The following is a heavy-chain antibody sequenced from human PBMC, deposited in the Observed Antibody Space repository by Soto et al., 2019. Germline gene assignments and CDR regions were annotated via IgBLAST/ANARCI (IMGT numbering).Heavy chain of an antibody. V-gene: IGHV1-18*01. CDR2: ISAYNGNT. Sequence: QVQLVQSGAEVKKPGASVKVSCKASGYTFTSYGISWVRQAPGQGLEWMGWISAYNGNTNYAQKLQGRVTMTTDTSTSTAYMELRSLRSDDTAVYYCARGGYCSSTSCPLSYYYYMDVWGKATTVTVSS. J-gene: IGHJ6*03. CDR3: ARGGYCSSTSCPLSYYYYMDV. CDR1: GYTFTSYG. D-gene: IGHD2-2*01.